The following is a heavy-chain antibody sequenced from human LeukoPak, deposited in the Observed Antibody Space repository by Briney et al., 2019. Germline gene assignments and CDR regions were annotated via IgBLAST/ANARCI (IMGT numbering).Heavy chain of an antibody. D-gene: IGHD3-3*01. CDR1: GCSISSGYY. CDR3: ARDDFWSGYYSLTFFDY. V-gene: IGHV4-38-2*02. J-gene: IGHJ4*02. Sequence: PSETLSLTCTVSGCSISSGYYCGWIRQPPGKGLEWIGSIYHSGSTYYNPSLKSRVTISVDTSKNQFSLKLSSVTAADTAVYYRARDDFWSGYYSLTFFDYWGQGTLVTVSS. CDR2: IYHSGST.